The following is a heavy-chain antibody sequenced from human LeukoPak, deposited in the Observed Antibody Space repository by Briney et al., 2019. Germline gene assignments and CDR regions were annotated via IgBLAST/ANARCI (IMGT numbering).Heavy chain of an antibody. CDR1: GFTFSSYS. CDR2: ISSSSSYI. D-gene: IGHD6-13*01. J-gene: IGHJ4*02. CDR3: ARVSAAGTWFDY. V-gene: IGHV3-21*01. Sequence: GGSLRLSCAASGFTFSSYSMNWVRQAPGKGLEWVSSISSSSSYIYYADSVKGRFTISRDNAKNSPYLQMNSLGAEDTAVYYCARVSAAGTWFDYWGQGTLVTVSS.